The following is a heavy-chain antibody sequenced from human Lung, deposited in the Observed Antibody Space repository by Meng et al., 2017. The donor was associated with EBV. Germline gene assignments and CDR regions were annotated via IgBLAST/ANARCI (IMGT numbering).Heavy chain of an antibody. CDR3: AHQAVAGTRGWFDP. V-gene: IGHV1-2*06. J-gene: IGHJ5*02. CDR2: INPNSGGT. Sequence: RVQSGADVKKPGASVKVSCKASGYTFTGYYMHWVRQAPGQGLEWMGRINPNSGGTNYAQKFQGRVTMTRDTSISTAYMELSRLRSDDTAVYYCAHQAVAGTRGWFDPWGQGTLVTVSS. D-gene: IGHD6-19*01. CDR1: GYTFTGYY.